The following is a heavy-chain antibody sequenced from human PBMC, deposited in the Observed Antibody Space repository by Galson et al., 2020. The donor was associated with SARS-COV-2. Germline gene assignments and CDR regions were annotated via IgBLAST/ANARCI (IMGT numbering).Heavy chain of an antibody. Sequence: SETLSLTCAVYGGSFSGYYWSWIRQPPGKGLEWIGEINHSGSTNYNPSLKSRVTISVDTSKNQFSLKLSSVTAADTAVYYCARGLSYSSGWYGFRGTSHFDYWGQGTLVTVSS. CDR2: INHSGST. CDR1: GGSFSGYY. J-gene: IGHJ4*02. V-gene: IGHV4-34*01. CDR3: ARGLSYSSGWYGFRGTSHFDY. D-gene: IGHD6-19*01.